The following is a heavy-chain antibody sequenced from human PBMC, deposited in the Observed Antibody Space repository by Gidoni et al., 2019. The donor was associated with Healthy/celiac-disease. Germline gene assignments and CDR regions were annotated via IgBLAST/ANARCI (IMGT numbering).Heavy chain of an antibody. CDR1: GFSLSTSGVG. CDR3: AHHLLGVFRGMGYYYGMDV. V-gene: IGHV2-5*02. D-gene: IGHD2-8*02. Sequence: QITLKESGPTLVKPTQTLTLTCTFSGFSLSTSGVGVGWIRQPPGKALEWLALIYWDDDKRYSPSLKSRLTITKDTSKNQVVLTMTNMDPVDTATYYCAHHLLGVFRGMGYYYGMDVWGQGTTVTVSS. J-gene: IGHJ6*02. CDR2: IYWDDDK.